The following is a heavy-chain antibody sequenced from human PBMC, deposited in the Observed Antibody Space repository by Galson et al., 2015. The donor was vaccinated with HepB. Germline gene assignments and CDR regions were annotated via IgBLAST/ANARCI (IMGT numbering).Heavy chain of an antibody. J-gene: IGHJ5*02. CDR2: ISAYNGNT. V-gene: IGHV1-18*01. CDR3: AREVGEYSSARWFDP. CDR1: GYTFTTYG. D-gene: IGHD6-6*01. Sequence: SVKVSCKASGYTFTTYGISWVRQAPGQGLEWMGWISAYNGNTNYAQKLQGRVTMTTDTSTSTAYMELRSLRSDDTAVYYCAREVGEYSSARWFDPWGQGTLVTVSS.